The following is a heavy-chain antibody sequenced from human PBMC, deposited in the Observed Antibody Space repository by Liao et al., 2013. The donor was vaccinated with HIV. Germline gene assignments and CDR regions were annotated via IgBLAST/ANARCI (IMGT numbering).Heavy chain of an antibody. Sequence: QVQLQESGPGLVKPSQTLSLTCTVSGGSISSGSYYWSWIRQPAGKGLEWIGYIYYSGSTNYNPSLKSRVTMSLDTSKNQFSLKLSSVTAADTAVYYCARMRNWGGGDLDYWGQGTLVTVSS. V-gene: IGHV4-61*10. CDR3: ARMRNWGGGDLDY. CDR1: GGSISSGSYY. D-gene: IGHD2-21*02. CDR2: IYYSGST. J-gene: IGHJ4*02.